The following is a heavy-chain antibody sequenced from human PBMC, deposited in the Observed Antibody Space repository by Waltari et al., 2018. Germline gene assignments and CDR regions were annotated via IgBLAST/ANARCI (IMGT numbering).Heavy chain of an antibody. D-gene: IGHD5-18*01. J-gene: IGHJ6*02. CDR1: GFTVSSNY. V-gene: IGHV3-53*01. Sequence: EVQLVESGGGLIQPGGSLSLSCAASGFTVSSNYMSWVRQAPGKGLGVVSCIDSGGSTYYADSVKGRYTIARDNCKNTLYLQMNSMRGEDTAVYYWAREGVQLWSDYYYGMDVWGQGTTVTVSS. CDR2: IDSGGST. CDR3: AREGVQLWSDYYYGMDV.